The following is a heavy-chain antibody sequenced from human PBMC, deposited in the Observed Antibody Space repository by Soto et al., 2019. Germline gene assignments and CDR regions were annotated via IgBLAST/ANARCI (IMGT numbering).Heavy chain of an antibody. V-gene: IGHV1-69*12. CDR3: ATVKGGWAQSTGGDHYGMDV. D-gene: IGHD3-16*01. CDR2: IIPIFGTA. Sequence: QVQLVQSGAEVKKPGSSVKVSCKASGGTFNSYTITWVRQAPGQGLEWMGGIIPIFGTANYAQKFQGRVTITADESTSTAYIELSSLRSEDTAVYYCATVKGGWAQSTGGDHYGMDVWGLGSTVTVSS. J-gene: IGHJ6*02. CDR1: GGTFNSYT.